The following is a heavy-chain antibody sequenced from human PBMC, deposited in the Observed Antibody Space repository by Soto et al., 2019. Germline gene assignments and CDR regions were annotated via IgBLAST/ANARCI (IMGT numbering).Heavy chain of an antibody. CDR2: NSYDGSNK. Sequence: QVQLVESGGGVVQPGRSLRLACAASGFSLSSFGMHWVRQAPGKGLEWVAFNSYDGSNKYYADSVKGRFTISRDSSKKTLYLQMNSLRPEDTAVYYCAKALGELSPESYDYWGQGTLVTVSS. CDR1: GFSLSSFG. CDR3: AKALGELSPESYDY. V-gene: IGHV3-30*18. J-gene: IGHJ4*02. D-gene: IGHD3-16*02.